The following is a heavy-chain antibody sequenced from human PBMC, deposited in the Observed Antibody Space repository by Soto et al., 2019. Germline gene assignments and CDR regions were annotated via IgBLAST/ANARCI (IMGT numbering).Heavy chain of an antibody. CDR3: ARLASSSWYEVDY. Sequence: PSETLSLTCTVSGGSISSGCYYWSWIRQHPGKGLEWIGYIYYSGSTYYNPSLESRVTISVDTSKNQFSLKLSSVTAADTAVYYCARLASSSWYEVDYWGQGTLVTVSS. CDR1: GGSISSGCYY. CDR2: IYYSGST. V-gene: IGHV4-31*03. J-gene: IGHJ4*02. D-gene: IGHD6-13*01.